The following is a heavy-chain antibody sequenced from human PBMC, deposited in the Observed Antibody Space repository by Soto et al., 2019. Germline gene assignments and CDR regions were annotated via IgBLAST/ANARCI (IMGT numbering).Heavy chain of an antibody. D-gene: IGHD3-22*01. CDR2: IIPVFGLV. J-gene: IGHJ6*01. V-gene: IGHV1-69*01. CDR1: GGTPSNSA. Sequence: QVHLLLQSGAEVKKPGSSVKVSCKASGGTPSNSAISWVRQAPGQGLEWMGGIIPVFGLVKYAQNFQGRVTIAADESTNTAYMELSSLRTEDTAVYYCAGCRIVVVGSRDYYGMDVWGQGTTVTVSS. CDR3: AGCRIVVVGSRDYYGMDV.